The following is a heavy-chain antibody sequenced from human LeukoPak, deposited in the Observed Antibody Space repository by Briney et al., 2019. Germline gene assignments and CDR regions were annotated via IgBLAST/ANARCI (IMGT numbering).Heavy chain of an antibody. J-gene: IGHJ4*02. D-gene: IGHD6-19*01. Sequence: GGSLRLSCAASGFTFSSYAMTWVRQAPGKGLEWVSAISGSGDTTYYADSVKGRFTISRDHSKSTLYLQMNSLRAEDTAVYYCAKSAVAGPYYFDCWGQGTLVTVSS. CDR2: ISGSGDTT. CDR3: AKSAVAGPYYFDC. CDR1: GFTFSSYA. V-gene: IGHV3-23*01.